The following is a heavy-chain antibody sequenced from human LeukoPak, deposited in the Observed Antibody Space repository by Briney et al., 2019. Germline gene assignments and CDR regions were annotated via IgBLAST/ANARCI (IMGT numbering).Heavy chain of an antibody. J-gene: IGHJ4*02. CDR3: AKGIGGTLFDY. Sequence: GGSLRLSCAASGFTFGSHAMSWVRQAPGKGLEWVSTISGSADGTHYRDSVKGRFTISRDSSKNTLFLQMNSLRAADTAVYYCAKGIGGTLFDYWGQGTLVTVSS. CDR1: GFTFGSHA. V-gene: IGHV3-23*01. CDR2: ISGSADGT. D-gene: IGHD4-23*01.